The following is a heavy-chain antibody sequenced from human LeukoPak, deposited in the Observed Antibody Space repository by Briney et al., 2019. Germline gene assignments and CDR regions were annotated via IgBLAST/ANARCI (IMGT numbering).Heavy chain of an antibody. CDR3: ARDYYGSGSYYFDY. J-gene: IGHJ4*02. CDR2: LSHSGSS. D-gene: IGHD3-10*01. CDR1: GYSISSGYY. V-gene: IGHV4-38-2*02. Sequence: SETLSLTCTVSGYSISSGYYWDWIRQPPGKGLEWIGTLSHSGSSYYNPSLKSRVTISVDTSKNQFSLKLSSVTAADTAVYYCARDYYGSGSYYFDYWGQGTLVTVSS.